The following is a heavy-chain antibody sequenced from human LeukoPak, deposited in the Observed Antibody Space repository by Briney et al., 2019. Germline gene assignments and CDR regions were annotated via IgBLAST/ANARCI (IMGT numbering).Heavy chain of an antibody. CDR1: GYTFTDYY. CDR2: INPNSGGT. Sequence: ASVKVSCEASGYTFTDYYMHWVRQAPGQGLEWMGWINPNSGGTNYAQKFQGRVTMTRDTSISTAYMELSRLRSDDTAVYYCARDSSNYYYDSSGSPYGMDVWGQGTTVTVSS. D-gene: IGHD3-22*01. J-gene: IGHJ6*02. CDR3: ARDSSNYYYDSSGSPYGMDV. V-gene: IGHV1-2*02.